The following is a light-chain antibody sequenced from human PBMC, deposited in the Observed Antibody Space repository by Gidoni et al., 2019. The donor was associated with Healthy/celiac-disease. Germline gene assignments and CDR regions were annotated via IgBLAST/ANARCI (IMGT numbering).Light chain of an antibody. Sequence: DIQMTPSPSPLSASVGDRVTITCRASQSISSWLAWYQQKPGKAPKLLIYKASSLETGVPSRFSGSGSAIEFTLTSSSRQPDDFATYYCKQGNTYPRTFGQGTKVEIK. CDR1: QSISSW. CDR3: KQGNTYPRT. J-gene: IGKJ1*01. V-gene: IGKV1-5*03. CDR2: KAS.